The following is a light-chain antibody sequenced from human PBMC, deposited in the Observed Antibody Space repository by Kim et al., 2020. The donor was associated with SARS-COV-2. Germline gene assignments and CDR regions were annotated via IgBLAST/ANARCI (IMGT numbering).Light chain of an antibody. V-gene: IGKV3-20*01. CDR1: QRLSNTY. J-gene: IGKJ4*02. CDR3: QQYDNSPLT. Sequence: RGERATRCCRASQRLSNTYVAWYQQKPGQPPRLLIDGASSRATGIPDRFSGSGSGTDFTFSISRLEPEDFAVYYCQQYDNSPLTFGGGNKVDIK. CDR2: GAS.